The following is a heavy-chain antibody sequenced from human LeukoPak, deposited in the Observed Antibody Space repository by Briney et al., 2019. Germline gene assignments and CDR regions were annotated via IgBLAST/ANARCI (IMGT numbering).Heavy chain of an antibody. D-gene: IGHD4-17*01. CDR2: INTSGST. CDR3: ARVGYDYGDYLGAFDF. CDR1: GVSINIYY. Sequence: SETLSLTCTVSGVSINIYYWSWIRQSAGKGLEWIGRINTSGSTNYNPSLKSRVTMSVDTSKNQFSLKLSSVTAADTAVYYCARVGYDYGDYLGAFDFWGRGTVVSVSS. V-gene: IGHV4-4*07. J-gene: IGHJ3*01.